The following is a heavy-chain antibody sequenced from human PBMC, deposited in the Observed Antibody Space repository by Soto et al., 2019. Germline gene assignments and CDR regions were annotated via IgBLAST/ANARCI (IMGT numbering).Heavy chain of an antibody. CDR3: SKDDPVPAFDC. D-gene: IGHD4-17*01. CDR2: ISGSGGST. CDR1: GFTFSSYA. Sequence: EVQLLESGGGLVQPGGSLRLSCAASGFTFSSYAMSWVRQAPGKGLEWVAAISGSGGSTYYADSVKGRFTISRDNSKNTQYLQINSLSADDTAVYYCSKDDPVPAFDCWGPGTLGTVSS. V-gene: IGHV3-23*01. J-gene: IGHJ4*01.